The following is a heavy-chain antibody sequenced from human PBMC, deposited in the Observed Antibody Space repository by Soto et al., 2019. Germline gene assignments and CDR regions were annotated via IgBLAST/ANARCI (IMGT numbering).Heavy chain of an antibody. J-gene: IGHJ6*02. Sequence: GESLKISCAASGFTFSSYAMSWVRQAPGKGLEWVSAISGSGGSTYYADSVKGRFTISRDNSKNTLYLQMNSLRAEDTAVYYCAKDLRQIEAYPNCISTSCYLYYYYYGMDVWGQGTTVTVSS. D-gene: IGHD2-2*01. V-gene: IGHV3-23*01. CDR2: ISGSGGST. CDR3: AKDLRQIEAYPNCISTSCYLYYYYYGMDV. CDR1: GFTFSSYA.